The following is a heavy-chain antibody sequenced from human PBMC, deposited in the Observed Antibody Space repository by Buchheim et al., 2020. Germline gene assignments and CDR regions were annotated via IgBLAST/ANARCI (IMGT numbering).Heavy chain of an antibody. CDR3: AKRAEKITVGGTFFDY. V-gene: IGHV3-33*06. J-gene: IGHJ4*02. Sequence: QVQLVESGGGVVQPGRSLRLSCAASGFTFSSYGMHWVRQAPGKGLEWVAVIWYDGSNKYYADSVKGRFTISRDNSNNTLYLQMNSLRAEDTAVYYCAKRAEKITVGGTFFDYWGQGTL. CDR2: IWYDGSNK. D-gene: IGHD6-19*01. CDR1: GFTFSSYG.